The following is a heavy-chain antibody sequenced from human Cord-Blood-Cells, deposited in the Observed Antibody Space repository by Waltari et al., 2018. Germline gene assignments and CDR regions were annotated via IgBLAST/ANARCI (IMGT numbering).Heavy chain of an antibody. CDR1: GFTFSSYS. Sequence: EVQLVESGGGLVQPGGSLRLSCAASGFTFSSYSMNWVRQAPGKGLEWVSYISSRSSTIYYADSVKVRFTISRYNAKNSLYLQVNSLRAEDTAVYYCARDEYSSSLFYYYGMDVWGQGTTVTVSS. CDR3: ARDEYSSSLFYYYGMDV. V-gene: IGHV3-48*01. CDR2: ISSRSSTI. J-gene: IGHJ6*02. D-gene: IGHD6-6*01.